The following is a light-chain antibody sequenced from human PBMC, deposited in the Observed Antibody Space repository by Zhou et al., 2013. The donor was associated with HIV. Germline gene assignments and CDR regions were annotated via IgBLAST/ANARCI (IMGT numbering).Light chain of an antibody. CDR2: LGS. CDR1: QSLLHSSGYNY. CDR3: MQALQTPRT. Sequence: EIVMTQSPLSLPVTPGEPASISCRSSQSLLHSSGYNYLDWYMQKPGQSPQLLIYLGSNRASGVPDRFSGSGSRTDFTLKISRVEAEDVGVYYCMQALQTPRTFGQGTKVEIK. V-gene: IGKV2-28*01. J-gene: IGKJ1*01.